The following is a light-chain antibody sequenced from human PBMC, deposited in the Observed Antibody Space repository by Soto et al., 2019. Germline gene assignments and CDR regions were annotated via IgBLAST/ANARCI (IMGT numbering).Light chain of an antibody. Sequence: QSALTQPASVSGSPGQSITISCTGTSSDVGGYNYVSWYQQHPGKAPNLIIFDVSNRPSGVSNRFSGSKSGNSASLTISGLHAEDEADYYCSSYTGSNTPVVFGGGTKVTVL. J-gene: IGLJ2*01. CDR2: DVS. CDR3: SSYTGSNTPVV. CDR1: SSDVGGYNY. V-gene: IGLV2-14*01.